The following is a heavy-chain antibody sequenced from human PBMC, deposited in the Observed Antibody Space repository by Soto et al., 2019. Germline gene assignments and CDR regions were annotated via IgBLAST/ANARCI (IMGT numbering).Heavy chain of an antibody. V-gene: IGHV1-69*01. CDR2: IIPIFGTA. CDR3: ARASLEMATIPNWFDP. J-gene: IGHJ5*02. D-gene: IGHD5-12*01. Sequence: QVQLVQSGAEVKKPGSSVKVSCKASGGTFSSYAISCVRHAPVQGLEWMGGIIPIFGTANYAQKFQGRVTITADESTSTAYMELSSLRTADTAVYYCARASLEMATIPNWFDPWGQGTLVTVSS. CDR1: GGTFSSYA.